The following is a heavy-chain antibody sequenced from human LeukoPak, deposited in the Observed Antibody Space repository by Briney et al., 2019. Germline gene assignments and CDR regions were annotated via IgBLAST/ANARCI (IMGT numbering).Heavy chain of an antibody. CDR2: IWYDGSNK. CDR3: ARDSSGGSYYDSSGYYEANHLDY. Sequence: GGSLRLSCAASGFTFSSYGMHWVREAPGKGLEWVAVIWYDGSNKYYVDSVKGRFTISRDNSKNTLYLQMNSLRAEDTAVYYCARDSSGGSYYDSSGYYEANHLDYWGQGTLVTVSS. CDR1: GFTFSSYG. D-gene: IGHD3-22*01. J-gene: IGHJ4*02. V-gene: IGHV3-33*01.